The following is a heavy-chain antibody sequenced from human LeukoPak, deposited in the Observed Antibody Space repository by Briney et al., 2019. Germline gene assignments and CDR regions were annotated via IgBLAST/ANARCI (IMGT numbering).Heavy chain of an antibody. V-gene: IGHV5-51*01. CDR1: GYSFTSYW. D-gene: IGHD4-17*01. Sequence: GESLKISCKGSGYSFTSYWIGWVRQMPGKGLEWMGIIYPGDSDTRYSPSFQGQVTISADKSISTAYLQWSSLKASDTAMYYCARLRYGNYGPAGTLDIWGQGTMVTVSS. CDR2: IYPGDSDT. J-gene: IGHJ3*02. CDR3: ARLRYGNYGPAGTLDI.